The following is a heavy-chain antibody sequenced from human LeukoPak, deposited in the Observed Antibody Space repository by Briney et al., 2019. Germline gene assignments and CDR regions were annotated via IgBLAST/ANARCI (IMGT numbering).Heavy chain of an antibody. V-gene: IGHV3-30*04. D-gene: IGHD2-15*01. Sequence: PGRSLRLSCAASGFTFSSYAMHWVRQAPGKGPEWVAVISYDGSNKYYADSVKGRFTISRDNSKNTLYLQMNSLRAEDTAVYYCARGYCSVGSCYHGNYYFDYWGQGTLVTVSS. CDR1: GFTFSSYA. CDR2: ISYDGSNK. J-gene: IGHJ4*02. CDR3: ARGYCSVGSCYHGNYYFDY.